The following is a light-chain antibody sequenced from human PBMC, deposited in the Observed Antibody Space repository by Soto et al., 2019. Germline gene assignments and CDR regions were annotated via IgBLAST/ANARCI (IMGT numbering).Light chain of an antibody. CDR3: LQDYNYPHT. J-gene: IGKJ2*01. CDR2: AAS. Sequence: AIQMTQSPSSLSASVGDRVTITCRASQGIRNDLGWYQQKPGKAPKLLIYAASSLQSGVPSRFSGSGSGTDFPLTISSLQHEYFATYYCLQDYNYPHTFGQGTKLEIK. V-gene: IGKV1-6*01. CDR1: QGIRND.